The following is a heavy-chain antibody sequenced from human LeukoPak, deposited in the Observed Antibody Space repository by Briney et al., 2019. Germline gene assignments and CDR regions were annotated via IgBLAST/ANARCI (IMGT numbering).Heavy chain of an antibody. CDR3: GSNVDTTMVTDGMEV. Sequence: GGSLRLSCAASGFTFSSYAMSWVRQAPGKGLEWVSAISGSGGSTYYADSVKGRFTISRDNSKNTLYLQMNSLRAEDTAVYYCGSNVDTTMVTDGMEVWGQGTTVTVSS. J-gene: IGHJ6*02. CDR1: GFTFSSYA. D-gene: IGHD5-18*01. V-gene: IGHV3-23*01. CDR2: ISGSGGST.